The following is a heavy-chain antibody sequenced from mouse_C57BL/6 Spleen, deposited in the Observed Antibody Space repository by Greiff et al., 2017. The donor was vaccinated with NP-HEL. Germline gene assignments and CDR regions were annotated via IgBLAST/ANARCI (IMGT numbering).Heavy chain of an antibody. V-gene: IGHV1-15*01. J-gene: IGHJ4*01. CDR2: IDPETGGT. D-gene: IGHD1-1*01. CDR3: TRIKPITTVVATDYYAMDY. Sequence: QVQLQQSGAELVRPGASVTLSCKASGYTFTDYEMHWVKQTPVHGLEWIGAIDPETGGTAYNQKFKGKAILTADKSSSTAYMELRSLTSEDSAVYYCTRIKPITTVVATDYYAMDYWGQGTSVTVSS. CDR1: GYTFTDYE.